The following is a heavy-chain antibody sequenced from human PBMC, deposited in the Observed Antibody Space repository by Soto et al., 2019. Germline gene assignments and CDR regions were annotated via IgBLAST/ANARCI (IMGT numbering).Heavy chain of an antibody. D-gene: IGHD6-13*01. CDR3: AIAIPSSGWSPFDY. J-gene: IGHJ4*02. CDR2: INPNNGGT. V-gene: IGHV1-2*04. Sequence: QVQLVQSGTEVKKPGASVKVACKAFGYSFTDYYIHWVRQAPGQGLEWLGWINPNNGGTDYAQKFRAWVPITWDTSISTAYMELKRLRSDDTAVYYCAIAIPSSGWSPFDYWGQGTLVTVSS. CDR1: GYSFTDYY.